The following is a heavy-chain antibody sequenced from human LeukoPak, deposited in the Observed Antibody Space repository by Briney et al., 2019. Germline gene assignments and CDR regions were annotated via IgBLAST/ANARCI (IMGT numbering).Heavy chain of an antibody. CDR3: AKEYTDYDILTGYFPSYYFDY. V-gene: IGHV3-23*01. CDR1: GFTFSSYG. D-gene: IGHD3-9*01. J-gene: IGHJ4*02. Sequence: QPGGSLRLSCAASGFTFSSYGMSWVRQAPGKGLEWVSAISGSGGSTYYADSVKGRFTISRDNSKNTLYLQMNSLRAEDTAVYYCAKEYTDYDILTGYFPSYYFDYWGQGTLVTVSS. CDR2: ISGSGGST.